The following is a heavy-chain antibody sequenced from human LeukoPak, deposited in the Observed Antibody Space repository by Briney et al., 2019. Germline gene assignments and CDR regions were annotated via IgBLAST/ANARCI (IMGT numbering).Heavy chain of an antibody. J-gene: IGHJ4*02. D-gene: IGHD6-6*01. CDR3: AKDLPFEYSSSGPFDY. V-gene: IGHV3-23*01. Sequence: QPGGSLRLSCAASGFTFSSHAMSWVRQAPGKGLEWVSAISTSGGSTYYADSVKGRFTISRDNSKNTLYLQMNSLRAEDTAVYYCAKDLPFEYSSSGPFDYWGQGTLVTVSS. CDR1: GFTFSSHA. CDR2: ISTSGGST.